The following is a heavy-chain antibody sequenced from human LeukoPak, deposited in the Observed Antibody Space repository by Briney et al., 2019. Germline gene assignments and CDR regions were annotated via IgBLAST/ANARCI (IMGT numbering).Heavy chain of an antibody. J-gene: IGHJ4*02. CDR2: IIPILGIA. Sequence: GASVKVSCKASGGTFSSYAISWVRQAPGQGLEWTGRIIPILGIANYAQKFQGRVTITADKSTSTAYMELSSLRSEDTAVYYCASFANSGSYTIRMKTRGYFDYWGQGTLVTVSS. CDR1: GGTFSSYA. CDR3: ASFANSGSYTIRMKTRGYFDY. D-gene: IGHD1-26*01. V-gene: IGHV1-69*04.